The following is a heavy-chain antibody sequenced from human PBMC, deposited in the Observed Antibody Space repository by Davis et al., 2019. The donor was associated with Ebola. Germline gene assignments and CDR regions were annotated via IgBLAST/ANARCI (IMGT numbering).Heavy chain of an antibody. V-gene: IGHV1-2*02. Sequence: ASVKVSCKASGYSFTGYYMHWVRQAHGQGLEWMGWINPNSGGTKYAQQVQGRVTMTRDTSITALYMELSRLRTDDTDVYYCARNPDSSDYYSGGWFDPWGQGTLVTVSS. CDR2: INPNSGGT. CDR1: GYSFTGYY. J-gene: IGHJ5*02. D-gene: IGHD3-22*01. CDR3: ARNPDSSDYYSGGWFDP.